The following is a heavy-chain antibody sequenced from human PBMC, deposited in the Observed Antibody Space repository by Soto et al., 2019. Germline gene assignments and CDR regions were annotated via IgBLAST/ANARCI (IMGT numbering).Heavy chain of an antibody. V-gene: IGHV4-30-4*01. CDR1: GGSISSDYHY. CDR3: ATVRSRWNIDY. Sequence: QVQLQESGPGLVKPSQTLSLTCIVSGGSISSDYHYWSWIRQPPGKGLEWIGYIYYSGTTHSKPSLKSRLFISLDTSKNQFSLQLTSVTAADTAVYYCATVRSRWNIDYWGQGTLVTVSS. J-gene: IGHJ4*02. CDR2: IYYSGTT. D-gene: IGHD6-13*01.